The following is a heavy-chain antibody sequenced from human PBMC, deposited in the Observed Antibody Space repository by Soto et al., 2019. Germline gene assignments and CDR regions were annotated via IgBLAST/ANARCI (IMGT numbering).Heavy chain of an antibody. CDR1: GFTFSSSA. CDR2: ISGGGVST. J-gene: IGHJ6*02. V-gene: IGHV3-23*01. D-gene: IGHD4-4*01. CDR3: AKDDYSNSYYYGMDV. Sequence: VGSLRLSCAASGFTFSSSAMSWVRQAPGKGLEWVSGISGGGVSTYYADSVKGRFTISRDNSKNTLYLQMNSLRGADTAVYYCAKDDYSNSYYYGMDVWGQGTMVTVS.